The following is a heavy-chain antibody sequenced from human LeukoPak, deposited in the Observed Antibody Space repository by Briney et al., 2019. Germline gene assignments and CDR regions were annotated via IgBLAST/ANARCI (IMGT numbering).Heavy chain of an antibody. V-gene: IGHV3-66*02. J-gene: IGHJ6*02. CDR1: GFTVSSNY. CDR3: ARDVVVPAAMVYYYYGMDV. Sequence: GGSLRLSCAASGFTVSSNYMIWVRQAPGKGLESVAVIDSGGSTYYADSVKGRFTISRDNSKNTLYLQMNRLRAEDTALYYCARDVVVPAAMVYYYYGMDVWGQGTTVTVSS. CDR2: IDSGGST. D-gene: IGHD2-2*01.